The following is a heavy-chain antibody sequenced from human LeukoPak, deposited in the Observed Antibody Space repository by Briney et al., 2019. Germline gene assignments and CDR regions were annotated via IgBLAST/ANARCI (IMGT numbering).Heavy chain of an antibody. CDR3: ASDSSGYFGP. CDR2: ISNTGSAA. Sequence: PGGSLRLSCAASGLIFNDYYMNWIRQAPGRGLVWLSYISNTGSAAYYADSVKGRFTISRDNAKNLLYLQMNSLRAEDTAVYYCASDSSGYFGPWGQGTLVTVSS. J-gene: IGHJ5*02. CDR1: GLIFNDYY. D-gene: IGHD3-22*01. V-gene: IGHV3-11*01.